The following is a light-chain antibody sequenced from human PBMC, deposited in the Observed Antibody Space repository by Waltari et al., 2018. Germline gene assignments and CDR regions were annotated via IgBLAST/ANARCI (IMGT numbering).Light chain of an antibody. J-gene: IGKJ1*01. V-gene: IGKV1-39*01. Sequence: DIQMTQSPSSLSASVGDRVTITCRATQSVSTYLNWYQKKPGKDPKPLIYTASTLQSGVPSRCSGSGSGTDFTLIISSLQPEDFATYYCHQTYSTPPTFGQGTKVAIK. CDR3: HQTYSTPPT. CDR1: QSVSTY. CDR2: TAS.